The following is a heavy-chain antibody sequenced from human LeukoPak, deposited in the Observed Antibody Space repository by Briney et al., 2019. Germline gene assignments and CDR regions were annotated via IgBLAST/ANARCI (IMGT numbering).Heavy chain of an antibody. V-gene: IGHV1-18*01. CDR3: ARDDYGDQHYYYYYGMDV. CDR1: GGTFSSYA. D-gene: IGHD4-17*01. Sequence: GASVKVSCKASGGTFSSYAISWVRQAPGQGLEWMGWISAYNGNTNYAQKLQGRVTMTTDTSTSTAYMELRSLTSDDTAVYYCARDDYGDQHYYYYYGMDVWGQGTTVTVSS. CDR2: ISAYNGNT. J-gene: IGHJ6*02.